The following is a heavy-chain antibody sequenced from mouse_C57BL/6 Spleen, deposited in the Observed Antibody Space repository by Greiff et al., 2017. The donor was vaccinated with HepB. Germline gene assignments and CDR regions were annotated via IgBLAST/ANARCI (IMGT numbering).Heavy chain of an antibody. CDR3: ARYYYGSSSLYYFDY. D-gene: IGHD1-1*01. Sequence: QVQLKQPGAELVKPGASVKMSCKASGYTFTSYWITWVKQRPGQGLEWIGDIYPGSGSTNYNEKFKSKATLTVDTSSSTAYMQLSSLTSEDSAVYYCARYYYGSSSLYYFDYWGQGTTLTVSS. V-gene: IGHV1-55*01. CDR1: GYTFTSYW. J-gene: IGHJ2*01. CDR2: IYPGSGST.